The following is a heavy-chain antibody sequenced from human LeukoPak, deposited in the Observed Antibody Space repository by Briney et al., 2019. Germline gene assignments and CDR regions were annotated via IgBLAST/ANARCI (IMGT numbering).Heavy chain of an antibody. Sequence: PSETLSLTCAVYGGSFSGYYWRWIRQPPGKGLEWIGEINHSGSTNYNPSLKSRVTISVDTSKNQFSLKLSSVTAADTAVYYCARIVVVIKRVRYFDYWGQGTLVTVSS. CDR1: GGSFSGYY. J-gene: IGHJ4*02. CDR3: ARIVVVIKRVRYFDY. CDR2: INHSGST. D-gene: IGHD3-22*01. V-gene: IGHV4-34*01.